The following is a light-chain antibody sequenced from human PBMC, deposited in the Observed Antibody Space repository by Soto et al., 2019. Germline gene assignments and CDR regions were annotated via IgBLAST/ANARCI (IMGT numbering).Light chain of an antibody. Sequence: IVMTQSPATLSVSPGERATLSCRASQSVTSNLAWYQQKPGQAPRLLIYGASTRATDVPDRFSGSGSGADFTLSISRLEPEDFAVYYCQQYGSSPFTFGPGTKVDIK. CDR1: QSVTSN. J-gene: IGKJ3*01. CDR3: QQYGSSPFT. CDR2: GAS. V-gene: IGKV3-20*01.